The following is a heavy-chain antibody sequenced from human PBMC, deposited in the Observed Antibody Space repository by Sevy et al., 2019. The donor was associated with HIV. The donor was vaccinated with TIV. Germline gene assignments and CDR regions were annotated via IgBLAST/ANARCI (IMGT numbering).Heavy chain of an antibody. CDR1: GFTFITYD. CDR2: VGPAGDT. Sequence: GGSLRLSCAASGFTFITYDMHWVRHVTGKGLEWVSGVGPAGDTFYPGSVKGRFTISRENAKNSLYLQMNNLGAGDTAVYYCTRSGGYSDYGMDVWGQGTTVPVSS. J-gene: IGHJ6*02. V-gene: IGHV3-13*01. D-gene: IGHD5-12*01. CDR3: TRSGGYSDYGMDV.